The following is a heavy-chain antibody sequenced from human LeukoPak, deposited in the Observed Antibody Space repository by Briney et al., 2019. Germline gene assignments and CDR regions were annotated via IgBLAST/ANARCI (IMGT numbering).Heavy chain of an antibody. CDR1: GFTFSSYA. CDR2: ISYDGSNK. V-gene: IGHV3-30*04. D-gene: IGHD3-10*01. CDR3: ARPQTPLLWFGVHGMDV. Sequence: PGGSLRLSCAASGFTFSSYAMHWVRQAPGKGLEWVAVISYDGSNKYYADSVKGRFTISRDNSKNTLYLQMNSLRAEDTAVYYCARPQTPLLWFGVHGMDVWGQGTTVTVSS. J-gene: IGHJ6*02.